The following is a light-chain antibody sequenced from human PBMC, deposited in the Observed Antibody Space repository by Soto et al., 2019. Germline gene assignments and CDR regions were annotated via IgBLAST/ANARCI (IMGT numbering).Light chain of an antibody. CDR2: EVS. V-gene: IGLV2-14*01. J-gene: IGLJ1*01. CDR1: SSDVGANDF. Sequence: QSALTQPASVSGSPGQSITLSCTGTSSDVGANDFVSWYQQLPGKAPKLIISEVSNRPSGVSNRFSGSRSGNTASLTSSGLQAEDEADYYCISYTNTAVRVFGTGTKLTVL. CDR3: ISYTNTAVRV.